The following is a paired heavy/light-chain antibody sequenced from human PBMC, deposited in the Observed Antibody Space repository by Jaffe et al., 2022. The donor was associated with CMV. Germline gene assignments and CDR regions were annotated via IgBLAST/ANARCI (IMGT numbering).Light chain of an antibody. Sequence: QSALTQPASVSGSPGQSITISCTGTSSDVGSYNLVSWYQQHPGKAPKLMIYEVSKRPSGVSNRFSGSKSGNTASLTISGLQAEDEADYYCCSYAGVRVFGTGTKVTVL. CDR3: CSYAGVRV. CDR2: EVS. V-gene: IGLV2-23*02. J-gene: IGLJ1*01. CDR1: SSDVGSYNL.
Heavy chain of an antibody. CDR2: INPNSGGT. V-gene: IGHV1-2*02. CDR3: AKLVPAAIRRPPRPPVAGFDY. J-gene: IGHJ4*02. CDR1: GYTFTGYY. Sequence: QVQLVQSGAEVKKPGASVKVSCKASGYTFTGYYMHWVRQAPGQGLEWMGWINPNSGGTNYAQKFQGRVTMTRDTSISTAYMELSRLRSDDTAVYYCAKLVPAAIRRPPRPPVAGFDYWGQGTLVTVSS. D-gene: IGHD2-2*02.